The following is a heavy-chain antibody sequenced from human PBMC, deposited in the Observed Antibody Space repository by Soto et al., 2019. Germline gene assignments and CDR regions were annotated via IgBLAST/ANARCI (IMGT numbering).Heavy chain of an antibody. CDR2: MNPNSGNT. Sequence: QVQLVQSGAEVKKPGASVKVSCKASGYTFTSYDINWVRQASGQGLEWMGWMNPNSGNTGYAQKFQGRVTMTRNTSISTAYMELSSLRSEDTAVYYCATLNRAGTYYYGMDVWGQGTTVTVSS. J-gene: IGHJ6*02. V-gene: IGHV1-8*01. D-gene: IGHD3-3*02. CDR3: ATLNRAGTYYYGMDV. CDR1: GYTFTSYD.